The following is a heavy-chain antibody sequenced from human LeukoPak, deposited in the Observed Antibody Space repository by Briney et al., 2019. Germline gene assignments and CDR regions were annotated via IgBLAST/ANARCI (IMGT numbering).Heavy chain of an antibody. CDR1: GGTFSSYA. CDR2: IIPIFGTA. J-gene: IGHJ4*02. Sequence: SVKVSCKASGGTFSSYAISWVRQAPGQGLEWMGRIIPIFGTANYAQKFQGRVTITTDESTSTAYMELSSLRSEDTALYYCARGLNDYVDYWGQGTLVTVSS. D-gene: IGHD4/OR15-4a*01. CDR3: ARGLNDYVDY. V-gene: IGHV1-69*05.